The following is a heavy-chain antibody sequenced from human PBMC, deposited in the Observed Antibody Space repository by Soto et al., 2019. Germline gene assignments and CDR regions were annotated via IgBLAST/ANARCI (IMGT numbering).Heavy chain of an antibody. CDR2: ISYSGST. D-gene: IGHD1-7*01. CDR3: ASRGELHFEW. J-gene: IGHJ4*02. Sequence: QVQLQESGPGLLKPSQTLSLTCSVSGGSITGGPYYWTWIRHHPGKGLEWLGHISYSGSTYYNPSRMSRLTISMAASKNLFFLNLSCETPADTAVYYGASRGELHFEWWGQVTLVSVSS. V-gene: IGHV4-31*03. CDR1: GGSITGGPYY.